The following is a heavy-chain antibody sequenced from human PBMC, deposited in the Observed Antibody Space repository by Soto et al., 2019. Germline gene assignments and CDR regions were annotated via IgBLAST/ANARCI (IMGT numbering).Heavy chain of an antibody. CDR1: GFTFNRYA. V-gene: IGHV3-23*01. D-gene: IGHD1-26*01. CDR3: AKGKISTTTYTSFDS. Sequence: GGSLRLSCAASGFTFNRYAMSWVRQAPGKGLEWVSTFSGPRGGTYYADSVKGRFTISRDNFKSSLYLQMRSLRAEDTAVYYCAKGKISTTTYTSFDSWGQGTLVTVSS. CDR2: FSGPRGGT. J-gene: IGHJ5*01.